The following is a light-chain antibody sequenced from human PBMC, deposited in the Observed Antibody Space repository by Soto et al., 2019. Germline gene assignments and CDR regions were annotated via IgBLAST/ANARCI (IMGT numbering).Light chain of an antibody. CDR3: QQYNNCPRWT. CDR2: GAS. Sequence: DIELTQSPATLSLSLGERATLTCRASQSVRSSSLSWYQQKPGQAPRRLIFGASTRAAGFPDRFSGSGSGTNFIPPTRRREPEDFAVYYCQQYNNCPRWTFGQGTKVEIK. CDR1: QSVRSSS. J-gene: IGKJ1*01. V-gene: IGKV3-20*01.